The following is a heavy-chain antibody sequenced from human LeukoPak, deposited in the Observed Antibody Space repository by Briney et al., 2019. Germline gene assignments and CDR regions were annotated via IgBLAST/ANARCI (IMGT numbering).Heavy chain of an antibody. Sequence: GESLKISCKGSGYSFTSYWIGWVRQTPGKGLEWMGIIYPGDSDTRYSPSFQGQVTISADKSISTAYLQWSSLKASDTAMYYCARQGTYYYDSSGYYYEGELDYWGQGTLVTVSS. CDR3: ARQGTYYYDSSGYYYEGELDY. J-gene: IGHJ4*02. V-gene: IGHV5-51*01. D-gene: IGHD3-22*01. CDR2: IYPGDSDT. CDR1: GYSFTSYW.